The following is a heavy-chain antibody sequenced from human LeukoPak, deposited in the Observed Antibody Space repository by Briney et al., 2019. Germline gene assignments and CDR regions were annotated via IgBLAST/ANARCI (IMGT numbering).Heavy chain of an antibody. V-gene: IGHV3-30*18. CDR1: GLTFSSYG. J-gene: IGHJ6*02. CDR2: ISYDGSNK. Sequence: PGGSLRLSCAASGLTFSSYGMHWVRQAPGKGLEWVAVISYDGSNKYYADSVKGRFTISRDNSKNTLYLQMNSLRAEDTAVYYCANEYCSGGSCGYYGMDVWGQGTTVTVSS. D-gene: IGHD2-15*01. CDR3: ANEYCSGGSCGYYGMDV.